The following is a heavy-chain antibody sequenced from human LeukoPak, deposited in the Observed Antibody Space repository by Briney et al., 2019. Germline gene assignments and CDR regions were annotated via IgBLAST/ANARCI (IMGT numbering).Heavy chain of an antibody. D-gene: IGHD3-16*01. J-gene: IGHJ2*01. Sequence: PSETLSLTCTVSGGSISSYYWSWIRQPPGKGLEWIGYIYYSGSTNYNPSLKSRVTISVDTSKNQFSLKLSSVTAADTAVYYCARDHYVYARYFDLWGRGTPVSVSS. CDR2: IYYSGST. CDR3: ARDHYVYARYFDL. CDR1: GGSISSYY. V-gene: IGHV4-59*01.